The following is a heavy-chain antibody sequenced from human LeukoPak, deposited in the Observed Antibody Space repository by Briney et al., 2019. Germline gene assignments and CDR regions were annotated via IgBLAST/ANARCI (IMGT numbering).Heavy chain of an antibody. V-gene: IGHV1-46*01. J-gene: IGHJ5*02. CDR1: GFIFSSYG. CDR2: INPSGGST. Sequence: GGSLRLSCAASGFIFSSYGMHWVRQAPGQGLEWMGIINPSGGSTSYAQKFQGRVTMTRDTSTSTVYMELSSLRSEDTAVYYCARVITPGYSYGSRWFDPWGQGTLVTVSS. CDR3: ARVITPGYSYGSRWFDP. D-gene: IGHD5-18*01.